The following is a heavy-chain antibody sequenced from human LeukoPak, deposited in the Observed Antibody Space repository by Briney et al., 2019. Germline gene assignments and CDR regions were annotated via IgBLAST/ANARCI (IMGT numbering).Heavy chain of an antibody. CDR1: GSTFSSYA. CDR2: SIPILGIT. CDR3: ACGYSYVYSGGSDY. V-gene: IGHV1-69*04. J-gene: IGHJ4*02. D-gene: IGHD5-18*01. Sequence: SVRVSCKASGSTFSSYAISWVRQRPGQGLEWMGRSIPILGITNYAQRLQGRVTITTNKSTSTAYMELSSLRSEDTAVYYCACGYSYVYSGGSDYWCQGTLVTVSS.